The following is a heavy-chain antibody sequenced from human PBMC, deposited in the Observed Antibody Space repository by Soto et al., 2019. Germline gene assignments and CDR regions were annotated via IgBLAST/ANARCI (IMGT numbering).Heavy chain of an antibody. V-gene: IGHV4-4*07. CDR3: ARHEWSTPHYGLHV. Sequence: SETLSLTCTVSGGSISSYYWSWIRQPAGKGLEWIGRIYTSGSTNYNPSLKSRVTMSDDTSKNQFSLKLNSVTAADTDVYYCARHEWSTPHYGLHVCGPGTSVTVS. D-gene: IGHD3-3*01. CDR2: IYTSGST. CDR1: GGSISSYY. J-gene: IGHJ6*02.